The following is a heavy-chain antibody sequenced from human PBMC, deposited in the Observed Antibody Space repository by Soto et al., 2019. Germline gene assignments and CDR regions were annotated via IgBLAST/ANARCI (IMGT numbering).Heavy chain of an antibody. CDR3: ARARYYGAKNDF. CDR1: GDSISGYY. CDR2: IYSSGST. J-gene: IGHJ4*02. V-gene: IGHV4-59*01. Sequence: TLSLTCTVSGDSISGYYWSWIRQPPGKRPEWLGCIYSSGSTKYNPSLRSRVTLSIDTPRSQFSLRLNSVTAADTAVYYCARARYYGAKNDFWGQGTRVTVSS. D-gene: IGHD1-26*01.